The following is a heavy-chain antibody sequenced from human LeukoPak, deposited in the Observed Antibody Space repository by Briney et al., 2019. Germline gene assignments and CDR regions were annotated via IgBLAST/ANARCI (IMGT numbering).Heavy chain of an antibody. V-gene: IGHV1-2*02. J-gene: IGHJ4*02. CDR3: AREAGDLGY. D-gene: IGHD7-27*01. CDR1: GYTFTGYY. Sequence: ASVKVSCKASGYTFTGYYMHWVRQAPGQGLEWMGWINPNSGGTNYAQKFQGRVTMTRDTSISTAYMELSSLRSDDTAVYYRAREAGDLGYWGQGTLVTVSS. CDR2: INPNSGGT.